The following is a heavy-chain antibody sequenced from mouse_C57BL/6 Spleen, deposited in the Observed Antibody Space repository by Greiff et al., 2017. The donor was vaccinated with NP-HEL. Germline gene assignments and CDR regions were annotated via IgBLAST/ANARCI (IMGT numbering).Heavy chain of an antibody. CDR3: ARDGGYSHWYFDV. D-gene: IGHD2-3*01. Sequence: EVKLMESEGGLVQPGSSMKLSCTASGFTFSDYYMAWVRQVPEKGLEWVANINYDGSSTYYLDSLKSRFIISIDNAKNILYLQMSSLKSEDTATYYCARDGGYSHWYFDVWGTGTTVTVSS. CDR2: INYDGSST. CDR1: GFTFSDYY. J-gene: IGHJ1*03. V-gene: IGHV5-16*01.